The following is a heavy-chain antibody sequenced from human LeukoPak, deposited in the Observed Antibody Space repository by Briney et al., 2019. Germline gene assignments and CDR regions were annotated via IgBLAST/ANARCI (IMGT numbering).Heavy chain of an antibody. CDR3: ARDLIGKYTVDY. Sequence: GGSLRLSCVVSGFIVNNNYINWVRQAPGKGLEWVSVFYSDGTTYHADSVKGRFTISRDNSKNTLYLQINSLRVEDTAVYYCARDLIGKYTVDYWGQGTLVTVSS. D-gene: IGHD1-1*01. CDR1: GFIVNNNY. J-gene: IGHJ4*02. V-gene: IGHV3-66*02. CDR2: FYSDGTT.